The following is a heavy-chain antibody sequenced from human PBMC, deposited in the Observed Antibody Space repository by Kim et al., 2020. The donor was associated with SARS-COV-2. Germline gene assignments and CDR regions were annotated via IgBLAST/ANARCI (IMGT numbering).Heavy chain of an antibody. D-gene: IGHD3-22*01. CDR1: GFTFSDYY. V-gene: IGHV3-11*05. Sequence: GGSLRLSCAASGFTFSDYYMSWIRQAPGKGLEWVSYISSSSSYTNYADSGKGRFTISRDNAKNPLYLQMNSLRAEDTAVYYCARVRYYGSSGYSSGAFDIWGRGTMVTVSS. J-gene: IGHJ3*02. CDR3: ARVRYYGSSGYSSGAFDI. CDR2: ISSSSSYT.